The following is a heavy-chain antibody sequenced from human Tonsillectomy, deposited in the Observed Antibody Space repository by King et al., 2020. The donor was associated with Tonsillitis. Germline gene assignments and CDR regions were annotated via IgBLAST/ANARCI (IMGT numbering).Heavy chain of an antibody. V-gene: IGHV2-5*02. D-gene: IGHD7-27*01. J-gene: IGHJ5*01. CDR1: GFSLTTGGLA. CDR3: ARAGDPWFAS. Sequence: TLKESGPTLVKPTQTLTLTCTFSGFSLTTGGLAVGWIRQPPGGALEWLALIYGDDEKYYRPSLRSRLTITKDTSKNQVILTITNMDPVDTATYYCARAGDPWFASWGQGTPVTVSS. CDR2: IYGDDEK.